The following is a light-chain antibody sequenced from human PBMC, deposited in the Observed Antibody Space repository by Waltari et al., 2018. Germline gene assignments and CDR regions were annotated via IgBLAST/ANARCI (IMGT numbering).Light chain of an antibody. V-gene: IGKV1-39*01. CDR3: QQSYTTPRT. J-gene: IGKJ1*01. CDR1: HSISTY. CDR2: AAS. Sequence: DIQMTQSPSSLSASVGDRVTITCRPSHSISTYLNWYQQKPGKAPNLLIYAASSLQSGVPFRFSGSGSGTHFTLTISSLQPEDFATYYCQQSYTTPRTFGQGTKVDIK.